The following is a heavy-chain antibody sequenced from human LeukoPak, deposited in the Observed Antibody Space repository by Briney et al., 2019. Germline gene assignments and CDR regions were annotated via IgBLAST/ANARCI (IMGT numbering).Heavy chain of an antibody. J-gene: IGHJ3*02. CDR1: GYSFTNYW. CDR2: IYPGDSDT. V-gene: IGHV5-51*01. D-gene: IGHD2-21*02. CDR3: ARQGRIVVVTTTHDAFDI. Sequence: GESLKISCKGSGYSFTNYWIGWVRQMPGKGLEWMGIIYPGDSDTRYSPSFQGQVTMSADKSISTAYPQWSSLKASDTAMYYCARQGRIVVVTTTHDAFDIWGQGTMVTVSS.